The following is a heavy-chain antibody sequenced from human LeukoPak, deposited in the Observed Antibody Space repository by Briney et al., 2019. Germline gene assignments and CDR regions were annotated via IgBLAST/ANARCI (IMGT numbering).Heavy chain of an antibody. CDR2: ISGSGGST. CDR1: GFTFSSYA. Sequence: GGSLRLSRAASGFTFSSYAMSWVRQAPGKGLEWVSAISGSGGSTYYADSVKGRFTISRDNSKNTLYLQMNSLRAEDTAVYYCAKNPDYGDFYVVDYWGQGTLVTVSS. D-gene: IGHD4-17*01. CDR3: AKNPDYGDFYVVDY. V-gene: IGHV3-23*01. J-gene: IGHJ4*02.